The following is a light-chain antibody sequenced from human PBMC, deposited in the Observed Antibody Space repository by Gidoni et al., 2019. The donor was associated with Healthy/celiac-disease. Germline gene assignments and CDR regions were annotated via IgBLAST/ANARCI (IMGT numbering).Light chain of an antibody. CDR2: WAS. J-gene: IGKJ2*01. CDR3: QQYYSAPRT. Sequence: DIVMTQPPDPRSVSLGERATINCKSLQSVLYSFKNNHYLAWYQQKPGQPPKLLILWASTRESGVPDRFSGSGSGTDFTLTISSLQAEDVAVYYCQQYYSAPRTFGQXTKLEIK. V-gene: IGKV4-1*01. CDR1: QSVLYSFKNNHY.